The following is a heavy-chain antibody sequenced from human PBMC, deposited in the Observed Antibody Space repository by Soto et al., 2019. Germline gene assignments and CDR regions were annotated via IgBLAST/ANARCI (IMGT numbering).Heavy chain of an antibody. V-gene: IGHV1-69*01. CDR2: IIPIPGTA. CDR1: GGTFSSYA. D-gene: IGHD2-2*01. CDR3: ARSQGSSTSLEIYYCYYYGMDV. Sequence: QVQLVQSGAEVQKPGSSVKVSCKASGGTFSSYAISWVRQAPGQGLEWMGGIIPIPGTANYAQKFQGRVTITADESTSTAYMELSSLRSEDTAVYYCARSQGSSTSLEIYYCYYYGMDVWGQGTTVTVSS. J-gene: IGHJ6*02.